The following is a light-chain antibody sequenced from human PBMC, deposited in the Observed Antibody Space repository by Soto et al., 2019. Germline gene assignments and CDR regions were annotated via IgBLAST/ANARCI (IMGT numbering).Light chain of an antibody. V-gene: IGLV1-44*01. Sequence: QRVLTQPPSASGTPGQRVTISCSGSSSNIGSNTVNWYQQLPGTAPKLLISSNDQRPSGVPDRFSGSKSGTSASLAISGLQSDDESDYYCAAWDDSLHAVVFGGGTKLTV. J-gene: IGLJ2*01. CDR3: AAWDDSLHAVV. CDR2: SND. CDR1: SSNIGSNT.